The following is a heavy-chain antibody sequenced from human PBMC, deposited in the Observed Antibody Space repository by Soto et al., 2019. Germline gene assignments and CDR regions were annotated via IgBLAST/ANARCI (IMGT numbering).Heavy chain of an antibody. D-gene: IGHD6-13*01. CDR1: GYTFTGYD. V-gene: IGHV1-2*04. CDR2: INPNSGGT. CDR3: AREGNSSSWYSVDY. J-gene: IGHJ4*02. Sequence: ASGKVSCKASGYTFTGYDMHWVRQAPGQGLEWMGWINPNSGGTNYAQKFQGWVTMTRDTSISTAYMELSRLRSDDTAVYYCAREGNSSSWYSVDYWGQGTLVTVSS.